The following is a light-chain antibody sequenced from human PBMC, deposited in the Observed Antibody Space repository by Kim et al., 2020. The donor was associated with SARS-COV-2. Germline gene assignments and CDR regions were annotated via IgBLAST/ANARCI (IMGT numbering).Light chain of an antibody. J-gene: IGLJ2*01. CDR3: LLFYGGPVV. CDR1: TGAVTSGHY. CDR2: DTN. V-gene: IGLV7-46*01. Sequence: PGETATLTCGSSTGAVTSGHYPYWVQQKPGQAPRTLIYDTNNKHSWTPARFSGSLLGDKAALTLSGAQPEDEAEYYCLLFYGGPVVFGGGTQLTVL.